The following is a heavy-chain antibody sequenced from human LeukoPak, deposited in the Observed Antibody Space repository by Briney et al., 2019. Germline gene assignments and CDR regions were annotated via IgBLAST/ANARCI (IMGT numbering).Heavy chain of an antibody. J-gene: IGHJ4*02. CDR2: IYHSGST. CDR1: GYSISSGYY. V-gene: IGHV4-38-2*02. CDR3: ARDTMVRGVNY. Sequence: SETLSLTCTVAGYSISSGYYWGWIRQPPGKGLEWIGSIYHSGSTYYNPSLKSRVTISVDTSKNQFSLKLSSVTAADTAVYYCARDTMVRGVNYWGQGTLVTVSS. D-gene: IGHD3-10*01.